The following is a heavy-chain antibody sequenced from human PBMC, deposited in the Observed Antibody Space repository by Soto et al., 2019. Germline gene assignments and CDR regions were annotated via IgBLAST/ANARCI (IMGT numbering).Heavy chain of an antibody. D-gene: IGHD2-21*02. CDR1: GFTFSSYS. CDR3: ARAYCGGDCYSLIWSYYYGMDV. CDR2: ISSSSSYI. J-gene: IGHJ6*02. Sequence: EVQLVESGGGLVKPGGSLRLSCAASGFTFSSYSMNWVRQAPGKGLEWVSSISSSSSYIYYADSVKGRFTISRDNAKNSLYLQMNSLRAEDTAVYYCARAYCGGDCYSLIWSYYYGMDVWGQGTTVTVSS. V-gene: IGHV3-21*01.